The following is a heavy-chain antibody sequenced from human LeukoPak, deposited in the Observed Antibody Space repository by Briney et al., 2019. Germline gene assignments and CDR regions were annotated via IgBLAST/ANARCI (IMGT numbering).Heavy chain of an antibody. J-gene: IGHJ4*02. D-gene: IGHD6-13*01. Sequence: PSETLSLTCTVSGGSISSYYWSWIRQPPGKGLEWIGYISYSGSTNYNPSLKSRVTISVDTSKNQFSLKLSSVTAADTAVYYCARHEPSGPGIAAAGTPFDYWGQGTLVTVSS. V-gene: IGHV4-59*08. CDR2: ISYSGST. CDR3: ARHEPSGPGIAAAGTPFDY. CDR1: GGSISSYY.